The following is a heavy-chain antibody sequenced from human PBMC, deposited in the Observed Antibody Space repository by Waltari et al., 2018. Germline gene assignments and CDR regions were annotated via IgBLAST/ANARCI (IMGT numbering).Heavy chain of an antibody. CDR2: IYTSGST. CDR3: ARSFLLPTVTTGPDYYYYYMDV. CDR1: GGSISSYY. D-gene: IGHD4-4*01. J-gene: IGHJ6*03. Sequence: QVQLQESGPGLVKPSETLSLTCTVSGGSISSYYWSWIRQPAGKGLEWIGRIYTSGSTNYNPSLKSRVTMSVDTSKNQFSLKLSSVTAADTAVYYCARSFLLPTVTTGPDYYYYYMDVWGKGTTVTISS. V-gene: IGHV4-4*07.